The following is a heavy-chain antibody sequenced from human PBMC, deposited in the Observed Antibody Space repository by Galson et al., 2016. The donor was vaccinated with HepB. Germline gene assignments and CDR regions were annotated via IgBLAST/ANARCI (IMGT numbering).Heavy chain of an antibody. V-gene: IGHV3-30-3*01. Sequence: SLRLSCAASGFTFSSYAMHWVRQAPGKGLEWVAVISYDGSNKNYADSVKGRFTITRDNSKNTVYLQMNSLRAEDTAVYYCASGSQAGAKRPFDYWGQGTLVTVSS. J-gene: IGHJ4*02. CDR2: ISYDGSNK. D-gene: IGHD1-26*01. CDR3: ASGSQAGAKRPFDY. CDR1: GFTFSSYA.